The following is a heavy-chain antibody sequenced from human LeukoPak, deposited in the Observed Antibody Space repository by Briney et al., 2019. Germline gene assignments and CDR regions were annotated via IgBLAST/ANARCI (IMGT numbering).Heavy chain of an antibody. CDR3: ARDSSWFTPNFDY. V-gene: IGHV3-21*01. J-gene: IGHJ4*02. CDR2: ISSSSSYI. CDR1: GFTFSSYS. D-gene: IGHD6-13*01. Sequence: GGSLRLSCAASGFTFSSYSMNWVRQAPGKGLEWVSSISSSSSYIYYADSVKGRFTISRDNAKNSLYLQMNSLRAEDTAVYYCARDSSWFTPNFDYWGQGTLVTVSS.